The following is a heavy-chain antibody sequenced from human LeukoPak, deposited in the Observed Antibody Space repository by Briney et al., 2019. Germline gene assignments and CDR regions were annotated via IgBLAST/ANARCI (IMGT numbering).Heavy chain of an antibody. V-gene: IGHV1-8*01. CDR3: AKEPYGDYYFDY. D-gene: IGHD4-17*01. Sequence: ASVKVSCKASGYTFTTYDINWVRQATGQGLEWMGWINPNSGNTGYAQKFQGRVTMTRNTSISTAYMELSSLRSENTAVYYCAKEPYGDYYFDYWGQGTLVTVSS. CDR2: INPNSGNT. J-gene: IGHJ4*02. CDR1: GYTFTTYD.